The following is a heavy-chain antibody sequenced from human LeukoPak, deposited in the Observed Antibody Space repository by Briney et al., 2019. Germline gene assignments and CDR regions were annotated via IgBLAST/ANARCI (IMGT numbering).Heavy chain of an antibody. CDR3: VRWTRGGNAFDI. D-gene: IGHD3-10*01. V-gene: IGHV4-59*08. CDR2: IYYSGST. CDR1: GGSISSYY. J-gene: IGHJ3*02. Sequence: PSETLSLTCTVSGGSISSYYWSWIRQPPGKGLEWIGYIYYSGSTNYNPSLKSRVIISVDTSKNQFSLKLSSVTAADTAVYYCVRWTRGGNAFDIWGQGTMVTVSS.